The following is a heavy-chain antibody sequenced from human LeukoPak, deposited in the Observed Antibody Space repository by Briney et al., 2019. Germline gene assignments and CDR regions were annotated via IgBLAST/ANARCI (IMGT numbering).Heavy chain of an antibody. D-gene: IGHD2/OR15-2a*01. CDR1: GYTFTSYG. V-gene: IGHV1-18*01. CDR3: AISLSSDAFDI. J-gene: IGHJ3*02. Sequence: ASVKVSCKASGYTFTSYGISWVRQAPGQGLEWMGWISAYNDNTNYAQKLQGRVTMTRNTSISTAYMELSSLRSEDTAVYYCAISLSSDAFDIWGQGTMVTVSS. CDR2: ISAYNDNT.